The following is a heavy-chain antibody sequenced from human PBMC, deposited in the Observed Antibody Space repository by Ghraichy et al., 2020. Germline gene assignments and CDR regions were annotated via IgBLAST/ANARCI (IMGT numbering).Heavy chain of an antibody. J-gene: IGHJ5*02. Sequence: SQTLSLTCAISGYSVSSNSASWNWIRHSPSRGLEWLGRTYYRSKWYYDYAPSVSRRITINPDTSKNQFSLQLNSVTPEDTAVYYCARVRWALGELSPWGQGTLVTVSS. V-gene: IGHV6-1*01. CDR2: TYYRSKWYY. CDR3: ARVRWALGELSP. D-gene: IGHD3-16*02. CDR1: GYSVSSNSAS.